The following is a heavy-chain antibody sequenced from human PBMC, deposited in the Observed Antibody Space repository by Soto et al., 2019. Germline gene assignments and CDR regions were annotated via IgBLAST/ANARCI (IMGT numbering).Heavy chain of an antibody. Sequence: GGALQSSLKGSGYSLSSYWSCRVRQMPRKSLEWMGIIYPGDSDTRYSPSFQGQVTISADKSISTAYLQWSSLKASDTAMYYCATNSLSIAAAGTNAFDIWGQGTMVTVSS. J-gene: IGHJ3*02. CDR2: IYPGDSDT. D-gene: IGHD6-13*01. V-gene: IGHV5-51*01. CDR1: GYSLSSYW. CDR3: ATNSLSIAAAGTNAFDI.